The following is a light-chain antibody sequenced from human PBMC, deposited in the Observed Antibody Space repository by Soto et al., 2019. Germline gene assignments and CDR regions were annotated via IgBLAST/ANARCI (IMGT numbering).Light chain of an antibody. V-gene: IGKV1-5*03. Sequence: DIQMTQSPSTLSASVGDRVTITCRASQIINTWLAWYQQKPGKAPKLLIYRASNLVSGVPSRFSGSGSGTEVPLTISSLQPDDFSIYYCQQYETYSGTFGPGTKVDL. CDR3: QQYETYSGT. CDR1: QIINTW. J-gene: IGKJ3*01. CDR2: RAS.